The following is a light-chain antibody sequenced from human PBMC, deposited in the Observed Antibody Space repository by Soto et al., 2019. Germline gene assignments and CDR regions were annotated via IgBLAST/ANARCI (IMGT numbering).Light chain of an antibody. CDR3: SSYTSSSIDDV. J-gene: IGLJ1*01. V-gene: IGLV2-14*01. Sequence: QSVLTQPASVSGSPGQSITISCTGTSSDVGGYNYVSWYQQHPGKAPKLMIYEVSNRPSGVSNRFSGSKSGNTASLTIYGLQAEDEADYYCSSYTSSSIDDVFGTGTKLTVL. CDR1: SSDVGGYNY. CDR2: EVS.